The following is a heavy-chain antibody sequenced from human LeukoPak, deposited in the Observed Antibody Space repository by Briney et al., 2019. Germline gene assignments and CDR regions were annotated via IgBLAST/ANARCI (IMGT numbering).Heavy chain of an antibody. CDR1: GYSISSGYY. D-gene: IGHD3-10*01. CDR2: IYHSGST. V-gene: IGHV4-38-2*02. CDR3: ARGPLMKRLLWFGDKKPDY. Sequence: SETLSLTCTVSGYSISSGYYWGWIRQPPGKGLQWIGTIYHSGSTFYNPSLKSRVTISVDTSKNQFSLRLTSVIAADTAVYYCARGPLMKRLLWFGDKKPDYWGQGTLVTVSS. J-gene: IGHJ4*02.